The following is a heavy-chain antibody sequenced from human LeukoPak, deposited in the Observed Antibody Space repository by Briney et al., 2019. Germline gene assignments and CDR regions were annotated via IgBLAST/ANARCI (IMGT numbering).Heavy chain of an antibody. CDR2: IIPIFGTA. Sequence: SVKVSCKASGDTFNNYGISWVRQAPGQGLEWMGGIIPIFGTANYAQKFQGRVTITADESTSTAYMELSSLRSEDTAVYYCARGSGAFLEWLSSFDYWGQGTLVTVSS. D-gene: IGHD3-3*02. CDR3: ARGSGAFLEWLSSFDY. V-gene: IGHV1-69*01. J-gene: IGHJ4*02. CDR1: GDTFNNYG.